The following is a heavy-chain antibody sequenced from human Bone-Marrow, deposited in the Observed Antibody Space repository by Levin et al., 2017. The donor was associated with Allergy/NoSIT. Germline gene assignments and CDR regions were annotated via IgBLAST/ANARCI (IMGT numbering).Heavy chain of an antibody. CDR1: GFTFSSYG. V-gene: IGHV3-33*01. CDR3: ARAQSDMVRGIITKETEY. J-gene: IGHJ4*02. Sequence: GGSLRLSCTASGFTFSSYGMHWVRQAPGKGLEWVSVIWFDGSIKHYADSVKGRFTISRDNSKNTLYLQMNSLRAEDTAVYFCARAQSDMVRGIITKETEYWGQGVLVTVSS. CDR2: IWFDGSIK. D-gene: IGHD3-10*01.